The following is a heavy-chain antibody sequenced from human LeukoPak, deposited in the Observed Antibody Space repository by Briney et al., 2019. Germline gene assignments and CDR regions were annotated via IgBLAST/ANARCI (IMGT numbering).Heavy chain of an antibody. J-gene: IGHJ4*02. V-gene: IGHV3-48*03. CDR2: LSSSGSAF. Sequence: PGGSLTLSCEDSGFTFRSYEMNWVRQAPGKGLEWIAYLSSSGSAFSYADSVKGRFTIARDNAKNSVYLEMNSLRADDTAVYYCARVTGGYNLVDYWGQGTLVTVSS. D-gene: IGHD5-24*01. CDR3: ARVTGGYNLVDY. CDR1: GFTFRSYE.